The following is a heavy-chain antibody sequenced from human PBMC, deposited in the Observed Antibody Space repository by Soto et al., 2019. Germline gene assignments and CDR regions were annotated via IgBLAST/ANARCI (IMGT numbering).Heavy chain of an antibody. CDR2: ISSSGSTI. J-gene: IGHJ4*02. CDR3: ASALTTGLPDY. V-gene: IGHV3-11*01. Sequence: LRLSCAASGFTFSDYYMSWIRQAPGKGLEWVSYISSSGSTIYYADSVKGRFTISRDNAKNSLYLQMNSLRAEDTAVYYCASALTTGLPDYWGQGTLVTVSS. CDR1: GFTFSDYY. D-gene: IGHD4-4*01.